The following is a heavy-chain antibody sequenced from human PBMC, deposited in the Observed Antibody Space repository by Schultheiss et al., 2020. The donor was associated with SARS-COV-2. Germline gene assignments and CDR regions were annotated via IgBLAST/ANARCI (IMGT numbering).Heavy chain of an antibody. D-gene: IGHD5-12*01. J-gene: IGHJ5*02. Sequence: SVKVSCKASGGTFSSYAISWVRQAPGQGLEWMGGIIPIFGTANYAQKFQGRVTITADESTSTAYMELSSLRSEDTAVYYCARDDSGYDGLNWFDPWGQGTLVTVSS. CDR3: ARDDSGYDGLNWFDP. CDR2: IIPIFGTA. CDR1: GGTFSSYA. V-gene: IGHV1-69*13.